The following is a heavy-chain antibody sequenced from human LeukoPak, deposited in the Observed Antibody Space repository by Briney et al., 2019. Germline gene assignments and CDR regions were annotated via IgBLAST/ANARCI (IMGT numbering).Heavy chain of an antibody. V-gene: IGHV3-66*01. CDR2: FFSGGTT. CDR1: GFTFSNAW. CDR3: ARVPPGSAHFDY. J-gene: IGHJ4*02. Sequence: GGSLRLSCAASGFTFSNAWMNWVRQAPGKGLEWVSVFFSGGTTYYADSVKGRFTISRDNSKNTLYLQMNSLRAEDTAVYYCARVPPGSAHFDYWGQGTLVTVSS. D-gene: IGHD3-10*01.